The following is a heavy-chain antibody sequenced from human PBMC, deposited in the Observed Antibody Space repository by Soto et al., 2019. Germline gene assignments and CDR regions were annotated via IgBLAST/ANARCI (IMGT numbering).Heavy chain of an antibody. CDR2: LDPEDGET. CDR3: ATASSIGGRLWYFDL. D-gene: IGHD6-6*01. V-gene: IGHV1-69-2*01. Sequence: ASVKVSCKVSGYIFTDYYVYWVQQAPGKGLEWMGFLDPEDGETMYAEKFQGRITITADTSTETAYMELSSLRSEDTAVYYCATASSIGGRLWYFDLWGRDTLVTVSS. CDR1: GYIFTDYY. J-gene: IGHJ2*01.